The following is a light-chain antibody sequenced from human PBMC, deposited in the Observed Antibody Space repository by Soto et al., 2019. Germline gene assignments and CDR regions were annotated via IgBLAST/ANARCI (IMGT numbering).Light chain of an antibody. CDR1: QSVSSSY. J-gene: IGKJ4*01. CDR3: PQYRSSLA. Sequence: EIVLTQSPGTLSLSPGERATLSCRASQSVSSSYLAWYQQKPGQAPRLLIYGASSRATGIPDRFSGSGSRNDFTLTSSTLEPEDFAVYYCPQYRSSLAVAAGTKVQIK. V-gene: IGKV3-20*01. CDR2: GAS.